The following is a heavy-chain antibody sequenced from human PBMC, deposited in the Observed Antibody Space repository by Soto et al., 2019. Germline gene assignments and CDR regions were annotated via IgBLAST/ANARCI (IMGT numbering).Heavy chain of an antibody. CDR2: INGVGSII. CDR1: GFTFSSYW. D-gene: IGHD2-15*01. Sequence: EVHLVESGGGLVQPGGSLSLSCAASGFTFSSYWMHWARQAPGKGLEWLWSINGVGSIIPHADSVRGRFTVSRDNAKNTLYLQMNSLRADDTAVYYCVREDCRGGLCKRFDYWGQGTPVTVSS. J-gene: IGHJ4*02. V-gene: IGHV3-74*01. CDR3: VREDCRGGLCKRFDY.